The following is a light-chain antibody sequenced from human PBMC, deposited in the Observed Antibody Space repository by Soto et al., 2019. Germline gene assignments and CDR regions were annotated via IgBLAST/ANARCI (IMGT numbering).Light chain of an antibody. J-gene: IGKJ5*01. Sequence: DVQMTQSPTSLSASLGDRVTITGRASLGISSHLAWFQQRPGKAPKYLIYDASSLLSGVPSKFSGSGSGTDFTLTISSLQPEDFATYYCQQSYSTPITFGQGTRLEIK. CDR3: QQSYSTPIT. CDR1: LGISSH. CDR2: DAS. V-gene: IGKV1-16*02.